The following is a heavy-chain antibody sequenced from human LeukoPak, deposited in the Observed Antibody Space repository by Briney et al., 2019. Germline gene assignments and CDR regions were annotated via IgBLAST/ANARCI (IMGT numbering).Heavy chain of an antibody. CDR2: ISSSGST. CDR3: ASRSFCDSSGYYSP. Sequence: PSQTLSLTCTVSGDSISSGDYYWSWIRQPAGKGLEWIGRISSSGSTNYNPSLKSRVTISVDTSKNQFSLKLSSVTAADTAVYYCASRSFCDSSGYYSPWGQGTMVTVSS. J-gene: IGHJ3*01. V-gene: IGHV4-61*02. CDR1: GDSISSGDYY. D-gene: IGHD3-22*01.